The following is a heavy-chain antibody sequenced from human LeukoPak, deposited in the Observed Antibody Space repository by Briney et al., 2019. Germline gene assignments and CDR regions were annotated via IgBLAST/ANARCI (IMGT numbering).Heavy chain of an antibody. J-gene: IGHJ6*03. Sequence: SETLSLTCTVSGGSISSSSYYWSWIRQPPGKGLEWIGSIYYSGSTYYNPSLKSRVTISVDTSKNQFSLKLSSVTAADTAVYYCARVYQLGYYYYYMDVWGKGTTVTASS. CDR2: IYYSGST. D-gene: IGHD2-2*01. CDR3: ARVYQLGYYYYYMDV. CDR1: GGSISSSSYY. V-gene: IGHV4-39*07.